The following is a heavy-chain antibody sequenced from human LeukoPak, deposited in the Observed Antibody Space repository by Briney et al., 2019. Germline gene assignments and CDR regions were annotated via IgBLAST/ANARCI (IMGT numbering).Heavy chain of an antibody. Sequence: PGGSLRLSCAASGFSFSSHAMHWVRQAPGKGLEWVALISLDRGHKYFADSVKGRFTISRDNSKNTLYLQMNSLRPEDTAVYYGAKDDKYYGSPSSSYGMDVWGQGTRSPSP. J-gene: IGHJ6*02. D-gene: IGHD2-2*01. CDR1: GFSFSSHA. CDR2: ISLDRGHK. V-gene: IGHV3-30*18. CDR3: AKDDKYYGSPSSSYGMDV.